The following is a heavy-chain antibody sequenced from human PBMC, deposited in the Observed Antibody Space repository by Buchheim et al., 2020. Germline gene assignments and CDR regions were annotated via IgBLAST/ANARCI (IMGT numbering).Heavy chain of an antibody. J-gene: IGHJ4*02. Sequence: QVQLVQSGAEVKKPGASVKISCKASGYTFTTYYTHWVRRAPGQGLEWMGLITPSGDRPSYAQKFQGRVIITMDTSTNTVFMELSSLGSEDTALYYCAREPRGTGGKDYWGQGTL. D-gene: IGHD1/OR15-1a*01. CDR3: AREPRGTGGKDY. V-gene: IGHV1-46*01. CDR1: GYTFTTYY. CDR2: ITPSGDRP.